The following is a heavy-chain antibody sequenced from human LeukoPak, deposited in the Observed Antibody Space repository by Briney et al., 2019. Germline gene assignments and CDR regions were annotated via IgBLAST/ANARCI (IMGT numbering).Heavy chain of an antibody. CDR1: GIGFYNYW. D-gene: IGHD2-8*02. Sequence: GSLRLSCAASGIGFYNYWMHWVRQAPGKRLEWLSRVTSDGSDTVYADSVKGRFTISRDNASTTVYFQMSSLRLDETATYYCATGLGHYYDYWGQGSLVTVSS. CDR3: ATGLGHYYDY. V-gene: IGHV3-74*01. J-gene: IGHJ4*02. CDR2: VTSDGSDT.